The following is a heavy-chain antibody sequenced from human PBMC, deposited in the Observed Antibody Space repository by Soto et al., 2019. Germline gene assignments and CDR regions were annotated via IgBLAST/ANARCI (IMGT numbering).Heavy chain of an antibody. V-gene: IGHV1-18*01. D-gene: IGHD1-26*01. J-gene: IGHJ4*02. CDR3: ARDTPVGATTDFDS. Sequence: ASVKVSGKASGYTFTSYGISWVRQAPGQGLEWMGWISAYNGNTNYAQKLQGRVTMTTDTSTSTAYMELRSLRSDDTAVYYCARDTPVGATTDFDSWGQGTLVTVPS. CDR1: GYTFTSYG. CDR2: ISAYNGNT.